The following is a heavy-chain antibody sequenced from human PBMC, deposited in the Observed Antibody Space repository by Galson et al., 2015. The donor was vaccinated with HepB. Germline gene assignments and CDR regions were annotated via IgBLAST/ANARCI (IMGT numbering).Heavy chain of an antibody. J-gene: IGHJ4*02. Sequence: SLRLSCAASGFTFSSYSMNWVRQAPGKGLEWVSYISSSSSTIYYADSVKGRFTIFRDNAKNSLYLQMNSLRAEDTAVYYCARSHIAAGPYFDYWGQGTLVTVSS. CDR2: ISSSSSTI. CDR3: ARSHIAAGPYFDY. CDR1: GFTFSSYS. D-gene: IGHD6-13*01. V-gene: IGHV3-48*01.